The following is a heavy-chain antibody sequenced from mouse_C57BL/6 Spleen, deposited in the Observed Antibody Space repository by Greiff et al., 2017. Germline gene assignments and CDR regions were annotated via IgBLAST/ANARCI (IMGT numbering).Heavy chain of an antibody. D-gene: IGHD1-1*01. V-gene: IGHV1-61*01. CDR3: ARTFPDYCGSCYGAY. J-gene: IGHJ3*01. CDR2: IYPSDSET. Sequence: QVQLQQPGAELVRPGSSVKLSCKASGYTFTSYWMDWVKQRPGQGLEWIGNIYPSDSETHYNQKFKNKDTLTVDKSSSTAYLQLSSLTSEDSAVYDCARTFPDYCGSCYGAYWGQGTLVTVSA. CDR1: GYTFTSYW.